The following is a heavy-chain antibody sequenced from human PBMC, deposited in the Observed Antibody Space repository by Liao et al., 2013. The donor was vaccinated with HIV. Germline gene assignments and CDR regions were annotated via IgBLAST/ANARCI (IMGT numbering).Heavy chain of an antibody. V-gene: IGHV4-34*01. CDR1: GESFSDHT. Sequence: QVPLQQWGARLLKPSETLSLTCDVYGESFSDHTWSWIRQPPGKGLEWIGEINHSGSTTYIPSLKSRLTISGDISLRLSSVTAADTATYYCARVRQWLASGGEALDIWGHGTMVTVSS. CDR2: INHSGST. CDR3: ARVRQWLASGGEALDI. D-gene: IGHD6-19*01. J-gene: IGHJ3*02.